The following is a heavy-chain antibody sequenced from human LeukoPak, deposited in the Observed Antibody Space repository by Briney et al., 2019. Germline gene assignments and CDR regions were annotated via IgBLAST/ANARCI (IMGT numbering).Heavy chain of an antibody. CDR1: GGSISSSSYY. V-gene: IGHV4-39*07. J-gene: IGHJ4*02. CDR3: ARDQRASYSSSWYYDY. Sequence: SETLSLTCTVSGGSISSSSYYWGWIRQPPGKGLEWIGSIYYSGSTYYNPSLKSRVTISVDTSKNQSSLKLSSVTAADTAVYYCARDQRASYSSSWYYDYWGQGTLVTVSS. CDR2: IYYSGST. D-gene: IGHD6-13*01.